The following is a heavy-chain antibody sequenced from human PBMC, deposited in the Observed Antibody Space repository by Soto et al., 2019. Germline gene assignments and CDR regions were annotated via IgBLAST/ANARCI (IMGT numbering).Heavy chain of an antibody. CDR2: INVYNGNT. Sequence: QVQLVQSGAEVKKPGASVKVSCKASGYTFTSYGISWVRQAPGQGLEWMGWINVYNGNTNYAQKLQGRVTMTTDTSTSTAYLHLRSLRSDDTAVDFCARDTSRGEYDYWRQGTLVTVSS. D-gene: IGHD3-10*01. V-gene: IGHV1-18*01. CDR1: GYTFTSYG. J-gene: IGHJ4*02. CDR3: ARDTSRGEYDY.